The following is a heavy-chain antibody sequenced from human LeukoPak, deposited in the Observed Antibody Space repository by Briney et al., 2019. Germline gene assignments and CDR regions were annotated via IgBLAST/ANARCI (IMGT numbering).Heavy chain of an antibody. CDR2: ISYSGNT. J-gene: IGHJ4*02. V-gene: IGHV4-59*01. D-gene: IGHD6-6*01. Sequence: SETLSLTCSVSGVSINVYYWNWIRQSPGKGLEWIGSISYSGNTNYNPSLKSRVTISIDTSKNRFSLKVSSVTAADTAMYYCARGGSRSYTSSTLDYWGQGTLVTVSS. CDR1: GVSINVYY. CDR3: ARGGSRSYTSSTLDY.